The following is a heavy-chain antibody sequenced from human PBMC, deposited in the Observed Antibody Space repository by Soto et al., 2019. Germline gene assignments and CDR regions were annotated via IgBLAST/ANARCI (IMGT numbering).Heavy chain of an antibody. CDR1: GGTFSSYA. CDR2: IIPIFGTA. D-gene: IGHD6-6*01. V-gene: IGHV1-69*12. Sequence: QVQLVQSGAEVKKPGSSVKVSCKASGGTFSSYAISWVRQAPGQGLEWMGGIIPIFGTANYAQKFQGRVTVTADESTSTAYMELSSLRSEDTAVYYCASHGRQLVDYYYGMDVWGQGTTVTVSS. CDR3: ASHGRQLVDYYYGMDV. J-gene: IGHJ6*02.